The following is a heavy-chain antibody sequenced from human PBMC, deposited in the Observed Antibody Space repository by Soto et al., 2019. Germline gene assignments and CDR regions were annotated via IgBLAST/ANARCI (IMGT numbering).Heavy chain of an antibody. CDR3: AREGSRGWYYFDY. V-gene: IGHV1-2*04. CDR1: GYTFTGYY. CDR2: ITPNSGGT. D-gene: IGHD6-19*01. J-gene: IGHJ4*02. Sequence: ASVKVSCKASGYTFTGYYMHWVRQAPGQGLEWMGWITPNSGGTNYAQKFQGWVTMTRDTSISTAYMELSRLRSDDTAVYYCAREGSRGWYYFDYWGKGTLVTLSS.